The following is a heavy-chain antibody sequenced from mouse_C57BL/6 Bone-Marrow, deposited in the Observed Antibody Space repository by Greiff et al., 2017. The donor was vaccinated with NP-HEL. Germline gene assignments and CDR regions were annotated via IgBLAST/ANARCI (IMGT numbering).Heavy chain of an antibody. CDR2: ISDGGSYT. Sequence: EVKVEESGGGLVKPGGSLKLSCAASGFTFSSYAMSWVRQTPEKRLEWVATISDGGSYTYYPDNVKGRFTISRDNAKNNLYLQMSHLKSEDTAMYYCARDGDGSLAMDYWGQGTSVTVSS. D-gene: IGHD2-3*01. V-gene: IGHV5-4*01. CDR1: GFTFSSYA. J-gene: IGHJ4*01. CDR3: ARDGDGSLAMDY.